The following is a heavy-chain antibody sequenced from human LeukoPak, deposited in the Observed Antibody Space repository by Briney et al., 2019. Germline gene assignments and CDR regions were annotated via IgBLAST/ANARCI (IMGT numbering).Heavy chain of an antibody. CDR1: GFTFSSYG. CDR3: VRDRPGYSSGWA. J-gene: IGHJ5*02. CDR2: ITYDGSDQ. D-gene: IGHD6-19*01. V-gene: IGHV3-33*08. Sequence: GGSLRLSCAASGFTFSSYGMHWVRQAPGKGLEWVAVITYDGSDQYYADSVKGRFTISRDNAKNTLYLQMNSLRAEDTAVYYCVRDRPGYSSGWAWGQGTLVTVSS.